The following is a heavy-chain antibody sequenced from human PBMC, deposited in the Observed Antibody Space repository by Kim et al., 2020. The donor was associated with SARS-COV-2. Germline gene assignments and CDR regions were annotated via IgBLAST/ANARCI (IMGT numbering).Heavy chain of an antibody. CDR2: IKSKTNGGTT. V-gene: IGHV3-15*01. Sequence: GGSLRLSCAASGFTFNNAWMTWVRQAPGKGLEWVGRIKSKTNGGTTEYAAPVKGRITISRDDSKNMLYLQMNSLKTEVTAVYYCNTRSSDWRWGTVGMDVWGQGTTVTVSS. D-gene: IGHD6-19*01. CDR3: NTRSSDWRWGTVGMDV. J-gene: IGHJ6*02. CDR1: GFTFNNAW.